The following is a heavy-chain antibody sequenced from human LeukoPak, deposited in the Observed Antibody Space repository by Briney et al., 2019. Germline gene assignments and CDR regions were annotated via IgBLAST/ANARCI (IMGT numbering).Heavy chain of an antibody. D-gene: IGHD1-7*01. CDR3: ARADSGTMGAVDY. CDR1: GGTFSIYA. CDR2: IIPIFGTA. J-gene: IGHJ4*02. Sequence: SVNVSCKASGGTFSIYAISWVRQAPGQGLEWMGGIIPIFGTANYAHKFQGRVTITADESTSTAYMELSSLRSEDTAVYYCARADSGTMGAVDYWGQGTLVTVSS. V-gene: IGHV1-69*13.